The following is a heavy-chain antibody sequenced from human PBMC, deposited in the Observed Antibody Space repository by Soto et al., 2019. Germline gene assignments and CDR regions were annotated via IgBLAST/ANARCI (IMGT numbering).Heavy chain of an antibody. CDR3: ARHYRDYPFDS. J-gene: IGHJ4*02. CDR2: IYYSGST. D-gene: IGHD4-17*01. V-gene: IGHV4-30-4*01. Sequence: SETLSLTCTVSGGSISSGDYYWSWIRQPPGKGLEWIGYIYYSGSTYYNPSLKSRVTISVDTSKSQFSLKLSSVTAVDTAVYYCARHYRDYPFDSWGQGTLVTVSS. CDR1: GGSISSGDYY.